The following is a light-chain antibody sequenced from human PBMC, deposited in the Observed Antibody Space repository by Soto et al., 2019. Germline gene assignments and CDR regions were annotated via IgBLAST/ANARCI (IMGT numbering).Light chain of an antibody. Sequence: EIRWTQYPGTLSLSPGERATLSCRASQSVDIYLAWYRQIPGQAPRLLIYDASNRATGIPDRFSGGGSGTDFTLTLSSLEPEDFAIYYCQLRSNLPPPFAQGTLLEIK. CDR3: QLRSNLPPP. J-gene: IGKJ5*01. V-gene: IGKV3-11*01. CDR2: DAS. CDR1: QSVDIY.